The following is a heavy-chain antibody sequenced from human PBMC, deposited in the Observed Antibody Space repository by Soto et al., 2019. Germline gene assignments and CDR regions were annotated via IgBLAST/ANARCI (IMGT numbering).Heavy chain of an antibody. CDR1: GSYECSSRWS. CDR3: ARRSYYYYGMDV. D-gene: IGHD2-15*01. CDR2: IYYSGST. Sequence: SVIGSASGSYECSSRWSRCRYRQPPGKGLEWIGSIYYSGSTYYNPSLKSRVTISVDTSKNQFSLKLSSVTAADTAVYYCARRSYYYYGMDVWGQGTTVTVSS. V-gene: IGHV4-39*07. J-gene: IGHJ6*02.